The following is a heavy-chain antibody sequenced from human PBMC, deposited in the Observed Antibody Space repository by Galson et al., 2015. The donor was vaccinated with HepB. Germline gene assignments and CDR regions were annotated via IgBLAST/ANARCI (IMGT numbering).Heavy chain of an antibody. CDR2: IHPNSGGT. J-gene: IGHJ3*02. CDR1: GYTFTGYY. V-gene: IGHV1-2*04. D-gene: IGHD2-2*02. CDR3: ARALVVVPAAIVPDAFDI. Sequence: SVKVSCKASGYTFTGYYMHWVRQAPGQGLEWMGWIHPNSGGTNYAQKFQGWVTMTRDTSISTAYMELRSLRSDDTAVYYCARALVVVPAAIVPDAFDIWGQGTMVTVSS.